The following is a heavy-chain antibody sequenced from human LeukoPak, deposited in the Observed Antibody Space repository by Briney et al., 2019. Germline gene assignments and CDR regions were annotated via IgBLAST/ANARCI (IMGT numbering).Heavy chain of an antibody. CDR3: TTSYYYDSSGYLY. Sequence: GGSLGLSCAASGFTFSNAWMSWVRQAPGKGLEWVGRIKSKTDGGTTDYAAPVKGRFTISRDDSKNTLYLQMNSLKTEDTAVYYCTTSYYYDSSGYLYWGQGTLVTVSS. J-gene: IGHJ4*02. V-gene: IGHV3-15*01. CDR2: IKSKTDGGTT. CDR1: GFTFSNAW. D-gene: IGHD3-22*01.